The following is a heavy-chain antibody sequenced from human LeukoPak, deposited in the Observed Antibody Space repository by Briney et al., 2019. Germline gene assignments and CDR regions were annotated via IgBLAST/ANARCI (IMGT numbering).Heavy chain of an antibody. CDR1: GYTFPGYY. D-gene: IGHD2-2*01. J-gene: IGHJ3*02. V-gene: IGHV1-2*02. Sequence: GASAQVTCKASGYTFPGYYRHGVRQAGGKGREGMGGINPNSGSEKYAQKLQGKVTMTRDTSICTAYMELSRLRSDDTAVYYCAGVCSRTSCYAASDAFDIWGQGTMVTVSS. CDR2: INPNSGSE. CDR3: AGVCSRTSCYAASDAFDI.